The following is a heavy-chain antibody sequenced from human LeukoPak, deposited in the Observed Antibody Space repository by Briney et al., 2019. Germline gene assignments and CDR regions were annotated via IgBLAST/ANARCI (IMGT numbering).Heavy chain of an antibody. CDR1: GGTFSSYA. Sequence: SVKVSCKASGGTFSSYAISWVRQAPGQGLEWMGGIIPIFGTANYAQKFQGRVTITADESTSTAYMELSSLRAEDTAVYYCAKYDVGTGIVLGHLDYWGQGILVTVSS. CDR2: IIPIFGTA. V-gene: IGHV1-69*13. J-gene: IGHJ4*02. CDR3: AKYDVGTGIVLGHLDY. D-gene: IGHD2-15*01.